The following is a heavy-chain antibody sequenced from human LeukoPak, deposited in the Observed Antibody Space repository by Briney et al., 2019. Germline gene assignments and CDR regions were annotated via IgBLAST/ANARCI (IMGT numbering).Heavy chain of an antibody. Sequence: SQTLSLTCTVSGGSIGSGGNYWSRIRQHPGKGLEWIGYIYYSGNTFYNPSLKSRVTLSVDTSKNQFSLNLSSVTAADTAVYFCARDRMRSYLDYWGQGTLVTVSS. D-gene: IGHD2/OR15-2a*01. V-gene: IGHV4-31*03. CDR3: ARDRMRSYLDY. CDR2: IYYSGNT. J-gene: IGHJ4*02. CDR1: GGSIGSGGNY.